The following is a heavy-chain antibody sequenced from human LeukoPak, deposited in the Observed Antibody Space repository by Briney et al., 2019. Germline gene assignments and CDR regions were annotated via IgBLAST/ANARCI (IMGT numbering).Heavy chain of an antibody. V-gene: IGHV3-74*01. CDR1: GFTFSNYW. J-gene: IGHJ4*02. CDR2: INPDGSSS. D-gene: IGHD4-17*01. CDR3: VRQAVSGDSGIAY. Sequence: GGSLRLSCAASGFTFSNYWMHWVRQAPGKGLEWVSRINPDGSSSNYADSVKGRLTMSRDNAKSMVYLQMDGLRAEDTAVFSCVRQAVSGDSGIAYWGRGVLVTVSS.